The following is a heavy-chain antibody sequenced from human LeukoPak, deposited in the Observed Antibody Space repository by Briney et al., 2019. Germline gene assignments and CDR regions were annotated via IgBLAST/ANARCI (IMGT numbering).Heavy chain of an antibody. CDR3: AKSLTGYYGMDV. CDR1: GFTFSSYA. V-gene: IGHV3-23*01. J-gene: IGHJ6*02. Sequence: QPGGSLRLSCAASGFTFSSYAMNWVRQAPGKGLEWVSVISGSGGSTDYADSVKGRFTISRDNSKNTLYLQMNSLRAEDTAIYYCAKSLTGYYGMDVWGQGTTVTVSS. CDR2: ISGSGGST.